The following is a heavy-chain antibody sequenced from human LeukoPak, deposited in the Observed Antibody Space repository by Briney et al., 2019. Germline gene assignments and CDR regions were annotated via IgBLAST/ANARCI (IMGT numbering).Heavy chain of an antibody. D-gene: IGHD3-22*01. J-gene: IGHJ4*02. CDR3: ARVLSTYYYDSSLAYFDY. CDR2: INPNSGGT. CDR1: GYTFTCYY. V-gene: IGHV1-2*02. Sequence: ASVRVSCKASGYTFTCYYMHWVRQAPGQGLEWMGWINPNSGGTNYAQKFQGRVTMTRDTSISTAYMELSRLRSDDTAVYYCARVLSTYYYDSSLAYFDYWGQGTLVTVSS.